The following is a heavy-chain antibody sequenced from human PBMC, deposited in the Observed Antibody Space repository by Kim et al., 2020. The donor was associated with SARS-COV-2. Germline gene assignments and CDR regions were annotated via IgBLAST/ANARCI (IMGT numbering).Heavy chain of an antibody. CDR2: ISYDGSNK. CDR1: GFTFSSYG. CDR3: AKSGVVVVVAHYYYYMDV. D-gene: IGHD2-15*01. Sequence: GGSLRLSCAASGFTFSSYGMHWVRQAPGKGLEWVAVISYDGSNKYYADSVKGRFTISRDNSKNTLYLQMNSLRAEDTAVYYCAKSGVVVVVAHYYYYMDV. J-gene: IGHJ6*03. V-gene: IGHV3-30*18.